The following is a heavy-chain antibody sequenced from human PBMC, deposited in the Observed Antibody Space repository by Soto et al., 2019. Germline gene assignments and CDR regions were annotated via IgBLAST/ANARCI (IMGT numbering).Heavy chain of an antibody. CDR1: GFTFSSYA. Sequence: GGSLRLSCAASGFTFSSYAMSWVRQAPGKGLEWVSAISGSGGSTYYADSVKGRFTISRDNSKNTLYLQMNSLRAEDTAVYYCAKDQSSTRMAAAGTPYYYGMDVWGQGTTVTVSS. CDR3: AKDQSSTRMAAAGTPYYYGMDV. V-gene: IGHV3-23*01. D-gene: IGHD6-13*01. J-gene: IGHJ6*02. CDR2: ISGSGGST.